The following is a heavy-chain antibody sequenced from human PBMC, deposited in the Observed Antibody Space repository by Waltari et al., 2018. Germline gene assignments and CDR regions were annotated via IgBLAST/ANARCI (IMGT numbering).Heavy chain of an antibody. CDR3: AKDDY. CDR1: GFLFRSYA. V-gene: IGHV3-23*03. CDR2: IYSGGST. Sequence: EVPLLESGGGLVQPGGSLRLSCAASGFLFRSYAMSWVRQAPGKGLEWVSVIYSGGSTYYADSGKGRFTISRDNSKNTLYLQMNSLRAEDSAVYYCAKDDYWGQGTLVTVSS. J-gene: IGHJ4*02.